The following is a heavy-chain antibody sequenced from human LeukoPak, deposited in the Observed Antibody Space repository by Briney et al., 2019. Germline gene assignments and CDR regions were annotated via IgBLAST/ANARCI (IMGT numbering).Heavy chain of an antibody. CDR1: GGSISSSSYY. CDR3: ARPLIGPSNWFDP. V-gene: IGHV4-39*01. CDR2: IYYSGST. Sequence: SETLSLTCTVSGGSISSSSYYWGWIRQPPGKGLEWIGSIYYSGSTYYNPSPKSRVTISVDTSKNQFSLKLSSVTAADTAVYYCARPLIGPSNWFDPWGQGTLVTVSS. J-gene: IGHJ5*02. D-gene: IGHD3-16*01.